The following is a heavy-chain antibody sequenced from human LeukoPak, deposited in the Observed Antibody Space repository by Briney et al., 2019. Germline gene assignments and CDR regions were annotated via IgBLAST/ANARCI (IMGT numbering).Heavy chain of an antibody. CDR2: IWYDGSYK. CDR1: GSIVNYNY. V-gene: IGHV3-33*08. D-gene: IGHD2-2*01. CDR3: ARDRQYCSSVSCYPDYFDY. Sequence: GGSLRLSCTASGSIVNYNYINWVRQAPGKGLEWVAIIWYDGSYKYYADSVKGRFTISRDNSKNTLYLQMNSLRAEDTAVYYCARDRQYCSSVSCYPDYFDYWGQGTLVTVSS. J-gene: IGHJ4*02.